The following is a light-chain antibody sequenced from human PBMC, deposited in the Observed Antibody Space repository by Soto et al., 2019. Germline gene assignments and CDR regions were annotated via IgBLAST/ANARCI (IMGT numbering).Light chain of an antibody. J-gene: IGKJ1*01. CDR2: DVS. CDR1: QGVTTN. Sequence: EIVSTQSPGTLSLSPGERATLSCRAGQGVTTNFAWYQQKSGQSPRLLIYDVSIKATGVPARFSGTGSETDFTLTISDVQPEDFAVYYCHQRQSWPRTFGQGTKVDIK. V-gene: IGKV3-11*01. CDR3: HQRQSWPRT.